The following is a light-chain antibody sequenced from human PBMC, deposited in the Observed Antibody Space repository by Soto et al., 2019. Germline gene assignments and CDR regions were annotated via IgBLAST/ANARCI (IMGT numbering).Light chain of an antibody. J-gene: IGKJ1*01. Sequence: ASVGDRVSLTCRSSQGIGSALAWYQLKPGAAPALLIYDASTLESGVPSRFSGSRSGADFTLTISSLQPEDFATYYCQNFRSSAISFGRGTKVDIK. CDR1: QGIGSA. CDR2: DAS. V-gene: IGKV1-13*02. CDR3: QNFRSSAIS.